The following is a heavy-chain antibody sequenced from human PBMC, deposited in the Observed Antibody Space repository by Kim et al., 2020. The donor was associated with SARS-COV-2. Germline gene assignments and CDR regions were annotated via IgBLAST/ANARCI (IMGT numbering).Heavy chain of an antibody. CDR3: ARSNFMDV. CDR1: GFTFRNNA. D-gene: IGHD1-1*01. V-gene: IGHV3-23*01. Sequence: GGSLRLSCAASGFTFRNNAMNWVRQAPGKGLEWVSTIDTSGGRTYYADSVRGRFTVSRDNSKNTLYLQMSSLSAEDTAIFYCARSNFMDVWGQGTTVTVS. CDR2: IDTSGGRT. J-gene: IGHJ6*02.